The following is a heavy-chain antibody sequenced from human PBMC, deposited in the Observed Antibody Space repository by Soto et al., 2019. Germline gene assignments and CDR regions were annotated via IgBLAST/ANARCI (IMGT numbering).Heavy chain of an antibody. Sequence: GGSLRLSCAASGFTFDDYTMHWVRQAPGKGLEWVSLISWDGGSTYYADSVKGRFTISRDNSKNSLYLQMNSLRTEDTALYYCAKAVREYSYGFYYYGMDVWGQGTTVTVSS. D-gene: IGHD5-18*01. CDR3: AKAVREYSYGFYYYGMDV. J-gene: IGHJ6*02. CDR1: GFTFDDYT. V-gene: IGHV3-43*01. CDR2: ISWDGGST.